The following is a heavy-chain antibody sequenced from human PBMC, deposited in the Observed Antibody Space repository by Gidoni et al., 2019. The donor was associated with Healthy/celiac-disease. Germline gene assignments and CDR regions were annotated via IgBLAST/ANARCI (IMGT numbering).Heavy chain of an antibody. J-gene: IGHJ4*02. CDR3: TTDIGCSSTSCYTPGD. CDR1: GFTFSNAW. CDR2: IKSKTDGGTT. V-gene: IGHV3-15*01. Sequence: EVQLVESGGGLVKPGGSLRLSCAASGFTFSNAWMGWVRQAPGNGLEWVGRIKSKTDGGTTDYAAPVKGRFTISRDDSKNTLYLQMNSLKTEDTAVYYCTTDIGCSSTSCYTPGDWGQGTLVTVSS. D-gene: IGHD2-2*02.